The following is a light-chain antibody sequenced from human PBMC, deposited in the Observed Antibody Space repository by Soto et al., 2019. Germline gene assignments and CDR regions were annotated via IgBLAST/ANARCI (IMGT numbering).Light chain of an antibody. V-gene: IGKV1-39*01. J-gene: IGKJ1*01. CDR3: QQSYSSSWT. Sequence: DIQMTQSPSSLSASVGDRVTITCRASQSISNYLNWYQQKPGKAPKFLIYAASSLQSGVPSRFSGSGSGTDFTLTISSLQREDFGTYFCQQSYSSSWTFGQGTKVDIK. CDR1: QSISNY. CDR2: AAS.